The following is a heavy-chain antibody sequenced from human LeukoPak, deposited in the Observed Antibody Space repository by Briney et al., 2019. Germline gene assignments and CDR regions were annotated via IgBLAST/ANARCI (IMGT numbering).Heavy chain of an antibody. V-gene: IGHV1-46*01. Sequence: ASVKVSCKASGYTFTGYFMHWVRQAPGQGLEWMGIINPSGGSTSYAQKFQGRVTMTRDTSISTAYMELSRLRSDDTAVYYCASLYSSSPNDYWGQGTLVTVSS. CDR3: ASLYSSSPNDY. D-gene: IGHD6-6*01. J-gene: IGHJ4*02. CDR2: INPSGGST. CDR1: GYTFTGYF.